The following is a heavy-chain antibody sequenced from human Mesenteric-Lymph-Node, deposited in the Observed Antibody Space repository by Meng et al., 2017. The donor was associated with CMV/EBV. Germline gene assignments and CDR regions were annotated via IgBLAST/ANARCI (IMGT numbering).Heavy chain of an antibody. CDR1: GDSISSYS. J-gene: IGHJ6*02. D-gene: IGHD1-26*01. V-gene: IGHV4-59*01. CDR3: ARAFGIVDRGMVFHYYGMDV. Sequence: SETLSLTCSVSGDSISSYSWSWIRQPPGQGLEWIGNIYYTGSTNYNPALKSRVTISGDKSKNQFSLKLISVTAADTAVYYCARAFGIVDRGMVFHYYGMDVWGQGTTVTVSS. CDR2: IYYTGST.